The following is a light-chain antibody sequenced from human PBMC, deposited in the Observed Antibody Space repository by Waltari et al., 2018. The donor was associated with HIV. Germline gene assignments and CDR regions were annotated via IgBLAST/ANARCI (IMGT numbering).Light chain of an antibody. V-gene: IGLV1-44*01. CDR3: ASWDDSLNGPV. Sequence: QSVLTQPPSASGTPEQRVTISCSGTTSNIGRNTVSWFQQCPGTAPKVLIHVKKQRPAGVPDRVSGSNSGTSAALASSGLQSEDEADYYCASWDDSLNGPVFGGGTKLTVV. CDR1: TSNIGRNT. CDR2: VKK. J-gene: IGLJ2*01.